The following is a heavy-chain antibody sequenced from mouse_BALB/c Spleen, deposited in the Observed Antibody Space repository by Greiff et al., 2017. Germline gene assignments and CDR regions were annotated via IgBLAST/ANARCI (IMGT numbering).Heavy chain of an antibody. CDR2: ISSGGSYT. Sequence: EVKLVESGGDLVKPGGSLKLSCAASGFSFSSYGMSWVRQTPDKRLEWVATISSGGSYTYYPDSVKGRFTISRDNAKNTLYLQMSSLKSEDTAMYYCARHEDGYGSMDYWGQGTSVTVSS. CDR1: GFSFSSYG. D-gene: IGHD2-2*01. V-gene: IGHV5-6*01. J-gene: IGHJ4*01. CDR3: ARHEDGYGSMDY.